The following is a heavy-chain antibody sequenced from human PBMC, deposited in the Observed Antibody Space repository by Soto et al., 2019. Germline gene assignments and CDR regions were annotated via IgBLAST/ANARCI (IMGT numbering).Heavy chain of an antibody. CDR1: GYTFTGSY. CDR2: VNPNTGGT. D-gene: IGHD6-6*01. CDR3: ARGGYSSSSPSDY. Sequence: ASVKVSCKASGYTFTGSYMHWVRQAPGQGLEWMGWVNPNTGGTNYAQKFQGRVTMTRDTSISTAYMELCRLSSDDTAVFYCARGGYSSSSPSDYWGQGTLVAVSS. V-gene: IGHV1-2*02. J-gene: IGHJ4*02.